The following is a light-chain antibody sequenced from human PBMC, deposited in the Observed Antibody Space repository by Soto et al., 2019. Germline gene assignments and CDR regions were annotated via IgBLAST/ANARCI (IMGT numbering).Light chain of an antibody. J-gene: IGLJ2*01. Sequence: QTVVTQEPSVSVSPGGTVTFTCGLSSGSVSTSYYPSWYQQTPGQAPRTLIYSTNTRSSGVPDRFSGSILGNKAALTITGAQADDESDYYCVLYMGSGISVFGGGTKLTVL. CDR2: STN. V-gene: IGLV8-61*01. CDR1: SGSVSTSYY. CDR3: VLYMGSGISV.